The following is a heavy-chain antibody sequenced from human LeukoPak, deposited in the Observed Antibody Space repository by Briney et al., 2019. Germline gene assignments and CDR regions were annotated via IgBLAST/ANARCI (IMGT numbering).Heavy chain of an antibody. Sequence: GGSLRLSCAASGFSFFSYAMHWVRQAPGKRLEWVANIKQDGSEKYYVDSVKGRFTISRDNAKNSLYLQMNSLRAEDTAMYYCARSYYDSSGYSCPDYWGQGTLVTVSS. CDR1: GFSFFSYA. V-gene: IGHV3-7*01. D-gene: IGHD3-22*01. J-gene: IGHJ4*02. CDR2: IKQDGSEK. CDR3: ARSYYDSSGYSCPDY.